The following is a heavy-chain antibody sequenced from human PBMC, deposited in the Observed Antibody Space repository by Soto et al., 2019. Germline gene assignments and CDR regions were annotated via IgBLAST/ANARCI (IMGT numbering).Heavy chain of an antibody. CDR3: LKRGPTWGAVDF. Sequence: VQLLESGGDLVQPGGSLRLSCVASGFILNNYAMSWVRQAPGKGLEWVTTIRSTDGDSDGVPWYEDAMNRRITISRDSTANTLILQLDNLRPADSALNYCLKRGPTWGAVDFWRQATTVVVSS. CDR1: GFILNNYA. CDR2: IRSTDGDSDGVP. V-gene: IGHV3-23*01. J-gene: IGHJ3*01. D-gene: IGHD7-27*01.